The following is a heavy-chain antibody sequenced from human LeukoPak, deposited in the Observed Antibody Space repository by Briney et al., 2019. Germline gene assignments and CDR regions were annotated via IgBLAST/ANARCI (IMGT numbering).Heavy chain of an antibody. J-gene: IGHJ4*02. CDR3: ARDSSGLISEYYFDY. Sequence: SETLSLTCTVSGGSINNGGYYWSWIRQHPGKGLEWIGYIYYSGSSYYNPSLRSRVTISVDTSKNHFSLKLSSVTAADTAVYYCARDSSGLISEYYFDYWGQGTLVTVSS. D-gene: IGHD3-22*01. V-gene: IGHV4-31*03. CDR2: IYYSGSS. CDR1: GGSINNGGYY.